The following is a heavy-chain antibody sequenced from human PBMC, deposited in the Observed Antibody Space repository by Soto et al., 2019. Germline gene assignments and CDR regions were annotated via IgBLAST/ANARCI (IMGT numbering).Heavy chain of an antibody. D-gene: IGHD2-8*01. CDR3: AKDRGGRVGFEDV. Sequence: EVQLLESGGGLVQPGGSLRLSCAASGFTFSSYAMSWVRQAPGKGLEWVSAISGSGGSTYYADSVKGRFTISRDNSKNTLYQQMNSLRAEDTAVYYCAKDRGGRVGFEDVWGQGTTVTVSS. CDR2: ISGSGGST. J-gene: IGHJ6*02. V-gene: IGHV3-23*01. CDR1: GFTFSSYA.